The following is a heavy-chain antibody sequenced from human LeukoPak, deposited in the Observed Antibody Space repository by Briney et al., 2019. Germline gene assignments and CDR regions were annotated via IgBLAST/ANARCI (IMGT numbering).Heavy chain of an antibody. D-gene: IGHD1-26*01. CDR2: ISAYNGKT. CDR1: GYTFASYG. V-gene: IGHV1-18*01. J-gene: IGHJ4*02. Sequence: ASVKVSCKASGYTFASYGISSVGQAPGQGLEWMGWISAYNGKTNYVQKFQGRVTMTTDTSTTTAYMELRSLRSDDTAMYYCARDIATIVHQDWGQGTLVTVSS. CDR3: ARDIATIVHQD.